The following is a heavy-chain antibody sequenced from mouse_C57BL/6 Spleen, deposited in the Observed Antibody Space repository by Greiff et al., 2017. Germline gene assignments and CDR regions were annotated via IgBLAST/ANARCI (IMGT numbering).Heavy chain of an antibody. CDR1: GYTFTSYG. V-gene: IGHV1-81*01. J-gene: IGHJ3*01. Sequence: QVHVKQSGAELARPGASVKLSCKASGYTFTSYGISWVKQRTGQGLEWIGEIYPRSGNTYYNEKFKGKATLTADKSSSTAYMELRSLTSEDSAVYFCARGKDYYDYDGFAYWGQGTLVTVSA. CDR3: ARGKDYYDYDGFAY. D-gene: IGHD2-4*01. CDR2: IYPRSGNT.